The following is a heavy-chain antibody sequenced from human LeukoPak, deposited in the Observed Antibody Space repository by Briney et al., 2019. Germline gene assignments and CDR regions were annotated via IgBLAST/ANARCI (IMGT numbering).Heavy chain of an antibody. CDR2: ISGSGVTT. J-gene: IGHJ3*02. CDR3: TKGPWDLPHAFDI. Sequence: GSLRLSCAASGFTLSSCAMSWVRQAPGKGLECVSTISGSGVTTRYADSVRGRFTISRDSSKNTLHLQMNSLRAEDTAIYYCTKGPWDLPHAFDIWGLGTMVTVSS. CDR1: GFTLSSCA. V-gene: IGHV3-23*01. D-gene: IGHD1-26*01.